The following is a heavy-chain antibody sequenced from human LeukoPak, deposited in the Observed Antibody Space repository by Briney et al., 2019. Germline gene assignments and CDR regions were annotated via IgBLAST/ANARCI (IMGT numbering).Heavy chain of an antibody. CDR1: GHTFTSCY. D-gene: IGHD2-2*02. V-gene: IGHV3-21*01. CDR3: AGEGVVPAAIPDYYYDYGMDV. Sequence: GASVKVSCKASGHTFTSCYMHWVRQAPGKGLEWVSSISSSSNYIYCADSVKGRFAISRDNAKNSLYLQMNSLGAEDTAVYYCAGEGVVPAAIPDYYYDYGMDVWGQGTTVTVSS. CDR2: ISSSSNYI. J-gene: IGHJ6*02.